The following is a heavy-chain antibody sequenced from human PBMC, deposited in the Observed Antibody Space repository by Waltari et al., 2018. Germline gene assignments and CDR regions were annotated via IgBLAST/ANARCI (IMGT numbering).Heavy chain of an antibody. CDR3: ARDLGYSSTPVDY. D-gene: IGHD6-13*01. V-gene: IGHV1-2*02. Sequence: QVQLVQSGAEVKKPGASVKVSGKASGYTFTGHQLPWVRQAPGQGLEWKGWINPNSGGTNYAQKFQGRVTMTRDTSISTAYMELSRLRSDDTAVYYCARDLGYSSTPVDYWGQGTLVTVSS. CDR2: INPNSGGT. J-gene: IGHJ4*02. CDR1: GYTFTGHQ.